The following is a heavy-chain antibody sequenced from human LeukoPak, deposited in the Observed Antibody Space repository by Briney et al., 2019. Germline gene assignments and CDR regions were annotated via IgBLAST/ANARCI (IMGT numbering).Heavy chain of an antibody. D-gene: IGHD3-10*01. CDR2: IFYSGRT. CDR3: ARELLLWFGELEEEPDLRSGKLDY. Sequence: SETLSLTCTVSGGSISSYYWNWIRQPPGKGLEWIGYIFYSGRTNYNPSLKSRVTISVDTSKNWFSLRLTSVTAADTAVYYCARELLLWFGELEEEPDLRSGKLDYWGQGTLVTVSS. CDR1: GGSISSYY. J-gene: IGHJ4*02. V-gene: IGHV4-59*01.